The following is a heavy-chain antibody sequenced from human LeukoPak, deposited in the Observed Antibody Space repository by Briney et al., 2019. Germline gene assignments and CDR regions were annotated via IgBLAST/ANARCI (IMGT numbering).Heavy chain of an antibody. CDR2: INAGNGNT. CDR3: ARGGGGDIVVVPAAMYAFDI. V-gene: IGHV1-3*01. Sequence: ASVKVSCKASGYTFTSYAMHWVRQAPGQRLEWMGWINAGNGNTKYSQKFQGRVTITRDTSASTTYMELSSLRSEDTAVYYCARGGGGDIVVVPAAMYAFDIWGQGTMVTVSS. D-gene: IGHD2-2*01. CDR1: GYTFTSYA. J-gene: IGHJ3*02.